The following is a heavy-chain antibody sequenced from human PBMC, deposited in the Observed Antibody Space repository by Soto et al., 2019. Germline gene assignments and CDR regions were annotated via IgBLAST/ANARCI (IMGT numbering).Heavy chain of an antibody. D-gene: IGHD5-12*01. CDR3: ARGRPSLVATTLRYYYKDV. J-gene: IGHJ6*03. CDR1: CGSFSGYY. V-gene: IGHV4-34*01. Sequence: SETLSLTCAVYCGSFSGYYWSWIRQPPGKGLEWIGEINHSGSTNYNPSLKSRVTISVDTSKNQFSLKLSSVTAADTAVYYCARGRPSLVATTLRYYYKDVWGKGTTVIGSS. CDR2: INHSGST.